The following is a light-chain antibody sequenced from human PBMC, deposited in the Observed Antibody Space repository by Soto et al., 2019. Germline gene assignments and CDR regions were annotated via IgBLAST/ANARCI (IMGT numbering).Light chain of an antibody. Sequence: EIVMTQSPATLSVSPGERATLSCRVSQSVSTNLAWYQQKPGLAPRLLIYGASTRATGIPARFSGSGSGTEFTLTSSSLQSEDSAVYYCQQYNNWPPGTFGQGTRLEIK. V-gene: IGKV3-15*01. CDR3: QQYNNWPPGT. CDR1: QSVSTN. J-gene: IGKJ2*01. CDR2: GAS.